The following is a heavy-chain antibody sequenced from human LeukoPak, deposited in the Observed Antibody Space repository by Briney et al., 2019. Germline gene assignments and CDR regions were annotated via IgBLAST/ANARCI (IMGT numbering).Heavy chain of an antibody. J-gene: IGHJ4*02. CDR1: GYTFISYG. CDR3: ARGGNYGDYLFDY. CDR2: MNPNSGNT. V-gene: IGHV1-8*01. Sequence: ASVKVSCKASGYTFISYGINWVRQATGQGLEWTGWMNPNSGNTGYAQKFQGRVTITRNTSISTAYMELSSLRSEDTAVYYCARGGNYGDYLFDYWGQGTLVTVSS. D-gene: IGHD4-17*01.